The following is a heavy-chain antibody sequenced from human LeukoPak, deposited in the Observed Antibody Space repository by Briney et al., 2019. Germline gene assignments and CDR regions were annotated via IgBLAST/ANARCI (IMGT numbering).Heavy chain of an antibody. CDR3: AKGEGGNYYYYGMDV. CDR1: GFTFSSYA. CDR2: ISGSGGST. D-gene: IGHD3-16*01. J-gene: IGHJ6*02. V-gene: IGHV3-23*01. Sequence: GGSLRLSCAASGFTFSSYAMSWVRQAPGKGLGWVSAISGSGGSTYYADSVKGRFTISRDNSKNTLYLQMNSLRAEDTAVYYCAKGEGGNYYYYGMDVWGQGTTVTVSS.